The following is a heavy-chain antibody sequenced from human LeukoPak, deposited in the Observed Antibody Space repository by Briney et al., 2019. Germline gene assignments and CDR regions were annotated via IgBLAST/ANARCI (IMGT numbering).Heavy chain of an antibody. CDR1: GFTFSSYG. J-gene: IGHJ4*02. Sequence: GRSLRLSCAASGFTFSSYGMHWVRQAPGKGLEWVAIIWCDGSNKYYAGSVKGRFTISRDNSKNTLYLQMNSLRAKDTAVYYCATEANYYDSSGYLDYWGQGALVTVSS. V-gene: IGHV3-33*01. CDR3: ATEANYYDSSGYLDY. CDR2: IWCDGSNK. D-gene: IGHD3-22*01.